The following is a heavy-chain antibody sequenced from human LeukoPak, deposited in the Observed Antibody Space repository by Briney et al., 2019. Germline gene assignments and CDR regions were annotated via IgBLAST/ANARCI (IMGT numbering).Heavy chain of an antibody. Sequence: GGSLRLSCAASGFTFSSYWMHWVRQAPGKGLVWVSRINSDGSSTSYAGSVKGRFTISRDNAKNTLYLQMNSLRAEDTAVYYCARVGDSGSYYIYYYYMDVWGKGTTVTISS. D-gene: IGHD1-26*01. CDR3: ARVGDSGSYYIYYYYMDV. CDR2: INSDGSST. V-gene: IGHV3-74*01. J-gene: IGHJ6*03. CDR1: GFTFSSYW.